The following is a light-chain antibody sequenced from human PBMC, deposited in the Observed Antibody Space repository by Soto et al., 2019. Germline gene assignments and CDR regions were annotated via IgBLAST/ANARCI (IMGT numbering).Light chain of an antibody. CDR1: QSISSY. J-gene: IGKJ1*01. V-gene: IGKV1-39*01. CDR3: QQSYSTLWT. CDR2: AAS. Sequence: DIQMTQSPSSLSASVGDRVTITCRASQSISSYLNWYQQKPGKAPNLLIYAASSLQGAVPSRFSGSGSGTDFTLTISSLQPEDFATYYCQQSYSTLWTFGQGTKVEIK.